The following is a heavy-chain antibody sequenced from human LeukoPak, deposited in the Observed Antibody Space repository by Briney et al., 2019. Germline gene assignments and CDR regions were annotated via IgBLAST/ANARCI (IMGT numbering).Heavy chain of an antibody. D-gene: IGHD3-22*01. J-gene: IGHJ4*02. CDR2: IYYSGST. Sequence: PSQTLSLTCTVSGGSISSGGYYWSWIRQHPGKGLEWIGYIYYSGSTYYNPSLKSRVTISVDTSKNQFSLKLSSVTAADTAVYYCARVYDSSGYYESYWGQGTLVTVSS. CDR1: GGSISSGGYY. CDR3: ARVYDSSGYYESY. V-gene: IGHV4-31*03.